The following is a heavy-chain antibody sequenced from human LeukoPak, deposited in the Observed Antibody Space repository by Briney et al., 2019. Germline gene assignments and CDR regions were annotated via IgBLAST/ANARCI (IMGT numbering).Heavy chain of an antibody. CDR2: ISAYNGNT. CDR3: ARESSYDILTGYYPRDYYYYYMDV. D-gene: IGHD3-9*01. J-gene: IGHJ6*03. Sequence: ASVTVSCRASGYTFTSYGISWVRQAPGQGLEWMGWISAYNGNTNYAQKLQGRVTMTTDTSTSTAYMELRSLRSDDTAVYYCARESSYDILTGYYPRDYYYYYMDVWGKGTTVTVSS. V-gene: IGHV1-18*01. CDR1: GYTFTSYG.